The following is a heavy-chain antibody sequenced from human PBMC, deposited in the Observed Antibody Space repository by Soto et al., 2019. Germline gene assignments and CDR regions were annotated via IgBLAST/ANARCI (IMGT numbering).Heavy chain of an antibody. CDR3: ANALGYYYDSSGYYRGPDAFDI. J-gene: IGHJ3*02. Sequence: SVKVSCKGSGGTFSSYAISWVRQAPGEGLEWMGGIIPIFGTANYAQKFQGRVTITADESTSTAYMELSSLRSEDTAVYYCANALGYYYDSSGYYRGPDAFDIWGQGTMVTVSS. D-gene: IGHD3-22*01. V-gene: IGHV1-69*01. CDR2: IIPIFGTA. CDR1: GGTFSSYA.